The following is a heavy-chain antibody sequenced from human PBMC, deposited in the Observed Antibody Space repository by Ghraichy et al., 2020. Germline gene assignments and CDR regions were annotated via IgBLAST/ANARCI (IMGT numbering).Heavy chain of an antibody. CDR2: LGADGRST. V-gene: IGHV3-23*01. D-gene: IGHD3-10*01. CDR1: GFTFSSYG. J-gene: IGHJ3*01. Sequence: GGSLRLSCAASGFTFSSYGMHWVRQAPGKGLEWVSTLGADGRSTFYADSVKGRFTISRDKSKRTMYLQMNSMRADDTAVYYCAKEGGRLGEGAFDVWGQGTKVTVSS. CDR3: AKEGGRLGEGAFDV.